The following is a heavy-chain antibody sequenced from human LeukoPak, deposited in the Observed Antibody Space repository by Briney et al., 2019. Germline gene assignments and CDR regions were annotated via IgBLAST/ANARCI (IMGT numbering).Heavy chain of an antibody. D-gene: IGHD3/OR15-3a*01. CDR1: GGSFSGYY. CDR3: ARLPRGMISY. V-gene: IGHV4-34*01. Sequence: SETLSLTCAVYGGSFSGYYWSWIRQPPWEGLEWIGKINHSGSTNYNPSLKSRVTISVDTSKNQFSLKLSSVTAADTAVYYCARLPRGMISYWGQGTLVTVSS. J-gene: IGHJ4*02. CDR2: INHSGST.